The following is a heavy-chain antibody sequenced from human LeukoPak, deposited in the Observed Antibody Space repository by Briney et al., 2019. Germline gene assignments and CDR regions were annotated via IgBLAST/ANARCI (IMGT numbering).Heavy chain of an antibody. V-gene: IGHV3-11*04. J-gene: IGHJ4*02. CDR2: IGSTI. Sequence: PGGSLRLSCVASGFSFSDYYMSWIRQAPGKGLEWVSYIGSTIYYADSVKGRFTISRDNSKNTLYLQMNSLRAEDTAVYYCAKGCSSTSCYRVYWGQGTLVTVSS. CDR3: AKGCSSTSCYRVY. CDR1: GFSFSDYY. D-gene: IGHD2-2*02.